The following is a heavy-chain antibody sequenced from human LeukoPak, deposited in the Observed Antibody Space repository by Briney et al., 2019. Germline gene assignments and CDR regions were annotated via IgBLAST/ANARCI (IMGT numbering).Heavy chain of an antibody. Sequence: GGSLRLSCAASGFTFSSYSMNWVRQAPGKGLEWVSYISSSSSTIYYADSVKGRFTISRDNAKNSLYLQMNSLRAEDTAVYYCARGWDYYDSSGYYYFDYWGQGTLVTVSS. CDR2: ISSSSSTI. D-gene: IGHD3-22*01. J-gene: IGHJ4*02. V-gene: IGHV3-48*04. CDR3: ARGWDYYDSSGYYYFDY. CDR1: GFTFSSYS.